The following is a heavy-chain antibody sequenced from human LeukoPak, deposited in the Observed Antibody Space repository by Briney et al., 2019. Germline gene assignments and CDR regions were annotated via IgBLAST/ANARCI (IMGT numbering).Heavy chain of an antibody. J-gene: IGHJ4*02. CDR3: AKDYGTDDSGRRGYLDN. V-gene: IGHV3-33*06. CDR2: WYDGSEK. CDR1: GFTFSHSG. Sequence: PGRSLRLSCAASGFTFSHSGMFWVRQAPGKGLEWVAIWYDGSEKYYADSVKGRFTISRDNSKNTLFLQMKSLRVEDTAVYYCAKDYGTDDSGRRGYLDNWGQGALVTVSS. D-gene: IGHD3-10*01.